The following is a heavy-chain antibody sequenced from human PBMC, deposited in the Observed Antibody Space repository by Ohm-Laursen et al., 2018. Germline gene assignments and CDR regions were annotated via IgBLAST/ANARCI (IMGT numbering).Heavy chain of an antibody. J-gene: IGHJ6*02. CDR1: GFTFSNAW. CDR3: KVAPNAPPDKAYITMVRGVIINPGPFNYYYYGMDV. CDR2: IKSKTDGGTK. V-gene: IGHV3-15*01. D-gene: IGHD3-10*01. Sequence: GSLRLSCAASGFTFSNAWMSWVRQAPGKGLEWVGRIKSKTDGGTKDNPSPEKGGFTISRKDSKNTLYLQMNSLKTEDTAVYYCKVAPNAPPDKAYITMVRGVIINPGPFNYYYYGMDVWGQGTTVAVSS.